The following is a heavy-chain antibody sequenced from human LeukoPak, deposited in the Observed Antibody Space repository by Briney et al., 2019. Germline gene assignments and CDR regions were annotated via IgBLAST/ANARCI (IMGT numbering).Heavy chain of an antibody. CDR2: IYYSGST. J-gene: IGHJ5*02. Sequence: SETLSLTCTVSGGSISSYYWSWIRQPPGKGPEWIGYIYYSGSTNYNPSLKSRVTISVDTSKNQFSLKLSSVTAADTAVYYCARFISGYDLWGFTHWFDPWGQGTLITVSS. D-gene: IGHD5-12*01. V-gene: IGHV4-59*08. CDR1: GGSISSYY. CDR3: ARFISGYDLWGFTHWFDP.